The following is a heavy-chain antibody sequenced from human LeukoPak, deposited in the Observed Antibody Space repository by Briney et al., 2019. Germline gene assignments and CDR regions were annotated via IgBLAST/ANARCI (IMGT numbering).Heavy chain of an antibody. V-gene: IGHV3-23*01. Sequence: QAGGSLRLSCAASGFTFSSYAMSWVRQAPGKGLEWVSAISGSGGSTYYADSVKGRFTISRDNSKNTLYLQMNSLRGEDTAVYYCARRLLGASIRSTQLGYWGQGTLVTVSS. J-gene: IGHJ4*02. CDR3: ARRLLGASIRSTQLGY. D-gene: IGHD1-26*01. CDR1: GFTFSSYA. CDR2: ISGSGGST.